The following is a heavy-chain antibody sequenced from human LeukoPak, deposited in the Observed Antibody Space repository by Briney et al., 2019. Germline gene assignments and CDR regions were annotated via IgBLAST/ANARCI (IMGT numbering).Heavy chain of an antibody. J-gene: IGHJ4*02. Sequence: GGSLRLSCAASGFGFSSYAMNWVRQAPGKGLEWVSAISGDGERTYYADSVKGRFTISIDNSKNTLYLQMNSLRAEDTAVYYCAKEGYYDSSGYYYPSYFDYWGQGTLVTVSS. CDR1: GFGFSSYA. V-gene: IGHV3-23*01. CDR2: ISGDGERT. D-gene: IGHD3-22*01. CDR3: AKEGYYDSSGYYYPSYFDY.